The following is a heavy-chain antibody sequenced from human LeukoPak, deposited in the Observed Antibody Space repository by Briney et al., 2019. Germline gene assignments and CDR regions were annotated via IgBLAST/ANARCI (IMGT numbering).Heavy chain of an antibody. D-gene: IGHD6-13*01. CDR2: IYHSGST. CDR3: ARYSSSWINWFDP. Sequence: PSETLSLTCTVSGYSISSGYYWGWIRQPPGKGLEWIGSIYHSGSTYYNPSLKSRVTISVDTSKNQFSLKLSSVTAADTAVYYCARYSSSWINWFDPWGQGTLVIVSS. CDR1: GYSISSGYY. J-gene: IGHJ5*02. V-gene: IGHV4-38-2*02.